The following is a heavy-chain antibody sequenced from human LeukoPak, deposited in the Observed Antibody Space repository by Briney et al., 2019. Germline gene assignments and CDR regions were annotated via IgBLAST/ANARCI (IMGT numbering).Heavy chain of an antibody. CDR1: GGSISSSSYY. V-gene: IGHV4-39*07. Sequence: NSSETLSLTCTVSGGSISSSSYYWGWIRQPPGKGLEWIGSIYYSGSTYYNPSLKSRVTISVDTSKNQFSLKLSSVTAADTAVYYCAREKDYYYYYMDVWGKGTTVTVSS. CDR2: IYYSGST. CDR3: AREKDYYYYYMDV. J-gene: IGHJ6*03.